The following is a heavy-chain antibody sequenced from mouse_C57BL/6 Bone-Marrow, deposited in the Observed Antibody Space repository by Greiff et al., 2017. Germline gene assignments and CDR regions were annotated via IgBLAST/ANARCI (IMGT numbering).Heavy chain of an antibody. D-gene: IGHD1-1*01. J-gene: IGHJ2*01. V-gene: IGHV1-4*01. CDR1: GYTFTSYT. Sequence: VQLQQSGAELARPGASVKMSCKASGYTFTSYTMHWVKQRPGQGLEWIGYISPSSGYTKYTQKFKDQATLPADKSSSTAYLQLSSLTSEDSAVYNCARFLYYNGSSDEGYWGQGTTLTVSS. CDR2: ISPSSGYT. CDR3: ARFLYYNGSSDEGY.